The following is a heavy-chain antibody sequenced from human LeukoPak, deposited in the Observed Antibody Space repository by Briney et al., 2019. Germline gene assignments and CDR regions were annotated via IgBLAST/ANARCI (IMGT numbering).Heavy chain of an antibody. CDR2: NVVGSGNT. V-gene: IGHV1-58*01. D-gene: IGHD3-3*01. Sequence: GASVKVSCKASGFTFTSSAVQWVRQARGQRLEWIGWNVVGSGNTNYAQKFQERVTMTRDTSISTAYMELSRLRSDDTAVYYCARGSRVLRFLEWLLPHWGQGTLVTVSS. CDR3: ARGSRVLRFLEWLLPH. CDR1: GFTFTSSA. J-gene: IGHJ4*02.